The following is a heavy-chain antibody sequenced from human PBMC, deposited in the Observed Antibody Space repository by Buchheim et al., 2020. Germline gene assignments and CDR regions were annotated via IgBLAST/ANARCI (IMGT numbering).Heavy chain of an antibody. CDR3: AKLGPINIVVVVAHYDY. J-gene: IGHJ4*02. CDR1: GFTFSTHA. D-gene: IGHD2-15*01. CDR2: ISGSGGST. V-gene: IGHV3-23*04. Sequence: VQLVESGGGAVQPGRSLRLSCAASGFTFSTHAMHWVRQAPGKGLEWVSAISGSGGSTYYADSVKGRFTISRDNSTNTLYLQMNSLRAEDTAVYYCAKLGPINIVVVVAHYDYWGQGTL.